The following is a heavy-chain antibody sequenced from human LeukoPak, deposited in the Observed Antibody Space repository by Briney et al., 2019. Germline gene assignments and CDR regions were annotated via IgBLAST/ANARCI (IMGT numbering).Heavy chain of an antibody. CDR3: ASHAGSNYDVNWFDP. CDR2: IYTSGST. J-gene: IGHJ5*02. V-gene: IGHV4-4*07. CDR1: GGSISSYY. D-gene: IGHD3-16*01. Sequence: SETLSLTCTVSGGSISSYYWSWIRQPAGKGLEGIGRIYTSGSTNYNPSLTSRVPMSVDTSKNPISLKLGSVTAGDTAVYYCASHAGSNYDVNWFDPWGQGTLVTVSS.